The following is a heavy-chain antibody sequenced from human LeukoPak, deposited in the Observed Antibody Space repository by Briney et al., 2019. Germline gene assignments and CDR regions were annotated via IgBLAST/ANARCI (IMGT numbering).Heavy chain of an antibody. CDR2: IIPISGIA. Sequence: SVKVSCKASGGTFSSYAISWVRQAPGQGLEWMGRIIPISGIANYAQKFQGRVTITADKSTSTAYMELSSLRSEDTAVYYCATLGNWNYFDYWGQGTLVTVSS. CDR3: ATLGNWNYFDY. CDR1: GGTFSSYA. J-gene: IGHJ4*02. D-gene: IGHD1-1*01. V-gene: IGHV1-69*04.